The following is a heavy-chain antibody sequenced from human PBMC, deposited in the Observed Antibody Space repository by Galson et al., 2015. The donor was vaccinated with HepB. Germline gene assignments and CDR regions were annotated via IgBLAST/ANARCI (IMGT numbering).Heavy chain of an antibody. V-gene: IGHV1-46*01. CDR2: INPSGGSA. Sequence: SVKVSCKASGYTFTSYYMHWVRQAPGQGLEWMGIINPSGGSASYAQKFQGRVTMTRDTSTSTVYMELSSLRSEDTAVYYCARDHTYYDFWSGFLRFDPWGQGTLVTVSS. CDR3: ARDHTYYDFWSGFLRFDP. CDR1: GYTFTSYY. J-gene: IGHJ5*02. D-gene: IGHD3-3*01.